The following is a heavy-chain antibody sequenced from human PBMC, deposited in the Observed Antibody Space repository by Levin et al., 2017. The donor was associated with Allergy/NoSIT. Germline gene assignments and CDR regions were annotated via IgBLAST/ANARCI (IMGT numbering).Heavy chain of an antibody. D-gene: IGHD2-2*01. V-gene: IGHV1-18*01. CDR3: ARMSVKDIVVVPAAPRMDV. CDR2: ISAYNGNT. Sequence: GASVKVSCKASGYTFTSYGISWVRQAPGQGLEWMGWISAYNGNTNYAQKLQGRVTMTTDTSTSTAYMELRSLRSDDTAVYYCARMSVKDIVVVPAAPRMDVWGKGTTVTVSS. CDR1: GYTFTSYG. J-gene: IGHJ6*04.